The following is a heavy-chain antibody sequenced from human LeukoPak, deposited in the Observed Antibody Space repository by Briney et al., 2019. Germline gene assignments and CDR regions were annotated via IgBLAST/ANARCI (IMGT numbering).Heavy chain of an antibody. Sequence: SQTLSLTCTVSGGSISSGAYYWSWIRQPPGKGLEWIGYIYHSGSTYYNPSLKSRVTISVYRSKNQFSLKLSSVTAADTAVYYCASYSSSSPFDYWGQGTLVTVSS. CDR1: GGSISSGAYY. CDR2: IYHSGST. J-gene: IGHJ4*02. CDR3: ASYSSSSPFDY. V-gene: IGHV4-30-2*01. D-gene: IGHD6-6*01.